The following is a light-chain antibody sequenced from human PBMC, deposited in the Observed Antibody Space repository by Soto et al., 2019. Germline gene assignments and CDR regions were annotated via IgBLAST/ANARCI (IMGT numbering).Light chain of an antibody. CDR3: MQALQTPWT. CDR2: LGS. Sequence: DIVMTQSPLSLPVTPGEPASISCRSSKSLLHSNGYNYLDWYLQKPGQSPQLLIYLGSNRASGVPDRFSGRGSGTDFTLKISRVEAEDVGVYYCMQALQTPWTFGQGTKVEIK. CDR1: KSLLHSNGYNY. V-gene: IGKV2-28*01. J-gene: IGKJ1*01.